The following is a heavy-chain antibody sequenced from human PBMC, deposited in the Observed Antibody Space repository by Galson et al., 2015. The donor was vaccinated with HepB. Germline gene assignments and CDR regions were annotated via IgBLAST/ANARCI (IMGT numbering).Heavy chain of an antibody. CDR3: ARESLAGNSMFAFDY. Sequence: SLRLSCAASGFTFSSYEMNWVRQAPGKGLEWVSYISRISSSGSTTYYADSVKGRFTISRDNAKNSLYLQMNSLRAEDTAVYYCARESLAGNSMFAFDYWGQGTLVTVSS. D-gene: IGHD4-23*01. CDR2: ISRISSSGSTT. CDR1: GFTFSSYE. J-gene: IGHJ4*02. V-gene: IGHV3-48*03.